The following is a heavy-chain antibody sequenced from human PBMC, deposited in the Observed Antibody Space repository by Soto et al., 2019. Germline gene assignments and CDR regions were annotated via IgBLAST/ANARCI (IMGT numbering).Heavy chain of an antibody. Sequence: PSETLSLTCTVSGGSISTATDYWGWIRQPPGRGLEWIANIYHSGNTYYNPSLKRRVTISVDTSKNQFSLMLNSVTAAETAVYYCAGLSSENYYVRFDYWGQGTPVTVSS. J-gene: IGHJ4*02. D-gene: IGHD3-10*02. CDR2: IYHSGNT. CDR1: GGSISTATDY. V-gene: IGHV4-39*01. CDR3: AGLSSENYYVRFDY.